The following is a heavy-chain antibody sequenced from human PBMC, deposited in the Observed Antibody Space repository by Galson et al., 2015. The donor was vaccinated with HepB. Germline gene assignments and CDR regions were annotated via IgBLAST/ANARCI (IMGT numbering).Heavy chain of an antibody. CDR3: ARDQGHHLVGATDVFDV. CDR1: GHTFKNYP. CDR2: ISHDGNKK. V-gene: IGHV3-30*01. J-gene: IGHJ3*01. D-gene: IGHD1-26*01. Sequence: SLRLSCAASGHTFKNYPIHWVRQAPGKGLEWVAVISHDGNKKQYVDPVKGRFTISRDNSKNILYLQMNSLSAEDTAMYYCARDQGHHLVGATDVFDVWGQGTMVTVSS.